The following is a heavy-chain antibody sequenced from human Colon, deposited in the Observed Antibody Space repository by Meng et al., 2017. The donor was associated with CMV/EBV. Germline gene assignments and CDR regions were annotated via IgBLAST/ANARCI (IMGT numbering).Heavy chain of an antibody. J-gene: IGHJ4*02. CDR3: VRGGPIDY. D-gene: IGHD3-16*01. CDR2: MNSDGSTT. V-gene: IGHV3-74*01. Sequence: SLRLSCEVTVFIFSTYLLHWVRQAPGSGLVWVSRMNSDGSTTTYAHSVKGRFTISRDNAKNTLYLQLNSLRAEDTAVYYCVRGGPIDYWGQGTLVTVSS. CDR1: VFIFSTYL.